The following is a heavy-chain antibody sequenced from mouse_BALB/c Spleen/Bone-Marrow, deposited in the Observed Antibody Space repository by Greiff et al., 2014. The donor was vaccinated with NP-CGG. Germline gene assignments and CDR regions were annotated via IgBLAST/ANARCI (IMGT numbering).Heavy chain of an antibody. Sequence: VQLQQSGPELEKPGASVRISCKASGYSFTGYNINWVRQSNGKSLEWIGYIDPYSGGTSYYQRFKDRATLTVDKSSSTAYMQLKSLTSEDSAVYYCARSLLRRDALDYWGQGTSVTVSS. D-gene: IGHD2-12*01. CDR2: IDPYSGGT. V-gene: IGHV1S135*01. CDR3: ARSLLRRDALDY. CDR1: GYSFTGYN. J-gene: IGHJ4*01.